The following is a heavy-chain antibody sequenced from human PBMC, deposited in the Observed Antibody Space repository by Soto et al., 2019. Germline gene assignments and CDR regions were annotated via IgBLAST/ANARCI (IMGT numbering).Heavy chain of an antibody. CDR1: GGSISSGGYY. D-gene: IGHD3-9*01. V-gene: IGHV4-31*03. Sequence: SETLSLTCTVSGGSISSGGYYWSWIRQHPGKGLEWIGYIYYSGSTYYNPSLKSRVTISVDTSKNQFSLKLSSVTAADTAVYYCARVDGSYDILTGYYAYFDYWGQGTLVTVSS. CDR3: ARVDGSYDILTGYYAYFDY. J-gene: IGHJ4*02. CDR2: IYYSGST.